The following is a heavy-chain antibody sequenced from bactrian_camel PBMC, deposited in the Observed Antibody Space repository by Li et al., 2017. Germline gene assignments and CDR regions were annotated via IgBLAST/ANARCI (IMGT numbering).Heavy chain of an antibody. CDR1: YSIYC. V-gene: IGHV3S53*01. Sequence: HVQLVESGGGSVQAGGSLKLSCKYTYSIYCTAWFRQAPGKERERIAAIHRDGRTKYGDRVKGRFTISKDNSEGILYLQMDSLKPEDTATYFCASDPQWWHLMANYNYWGQGTQVTVS. J-gene: IGHJ4*01. CDR3: ASDPQWWHLMANYNY. D-gene: IGHD7*01. CDR2: IHRDGRT.